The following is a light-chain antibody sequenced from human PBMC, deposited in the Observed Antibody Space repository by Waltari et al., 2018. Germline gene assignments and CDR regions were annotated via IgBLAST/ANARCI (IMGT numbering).Light chain of an antibody. J-gene: IGLJ1*01. CDR1: SSNIGRAP. Sequence: QSVLAQPPSASGTPGQRVTISCSGSSSNIGRAPVNCYQQFPGTAPNLLIHRNDQRPSGVPDRFSGSKSGTSASLAISGLQSEDEADYYCAVWDVSLNGFYVFGTGTKVTVL. CDR3: AVWDVSLNGFYV. CDR2: RND. V-gene: IGLV1-44*01.